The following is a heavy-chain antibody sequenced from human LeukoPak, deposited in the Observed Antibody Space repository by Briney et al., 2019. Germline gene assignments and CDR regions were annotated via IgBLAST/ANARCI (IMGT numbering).Heavy chain of an antibody. CDR3: ASFAGGGGEDY. CDR2: ISGSGGST. V-gene: IGHV3-23*01. D-gene: IGHD3-10*01. J-gene: IGHJ4*02. Sequence: GGSLRLSCAASGFTFSSYAMSWVRQAPGKGLEWVSAISGSGGSTYYADSVKGRFTISRDNAKNSLYLQMNSLRAEDTAVYYCASFAGGGGEDYWGQGTLVTVSS. CDR1: GFTFSSYA.